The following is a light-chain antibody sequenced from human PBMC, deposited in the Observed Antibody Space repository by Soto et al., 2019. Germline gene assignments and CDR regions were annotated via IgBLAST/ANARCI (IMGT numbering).Light chain of an antibody. Sequence: DIQMTQSPSTLSASVGDTVTITCRASQSISSWLAWYQQKPGKAPKLLIYKASSLEGGFPSRFSGSGSGTDFTLTISSLQPDDFATYYCQQCHSYSLTFGRRTTVHIK. V-gene: IGKV1-5*03. CDR3: QQCHSYSLT. CDR2: KAS. J-gene: IGKJ4*01. CDR1: QSISSW.